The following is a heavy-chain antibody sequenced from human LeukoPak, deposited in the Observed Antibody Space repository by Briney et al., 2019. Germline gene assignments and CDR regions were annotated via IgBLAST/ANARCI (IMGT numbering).Heavy chain of an antibody. CDR2: IYHSGST. CDR3: ASGFAASGIVVRRDWFDP. J-gene: IGHJ5*02. D-gene: IGHD3-22*01. Sequence: PSETLSLTCTVSGGSISSSSYYWGWIRQPPGKGLEWIWSIYHSGSTYYNPSLKSRVTISVDTSKNQFSLKLSSVTAADTAVYYCASGFAASGIVVRRDWFDPWGQGTLVTVSS. CDR1: GGSISSSSYY. V-gene: IGHV4-39*07.